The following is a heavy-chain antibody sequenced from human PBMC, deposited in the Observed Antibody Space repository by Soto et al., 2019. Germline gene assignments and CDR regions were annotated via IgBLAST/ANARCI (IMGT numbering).Heavy chain of an antibody. CDR1: GLTFNNYW. D-gene: IGHD5-18*01. CDR3: ATYGGYSYEY. J-gene: IGHJ4*02. CDR2: IRPDGNEQ. Sequence: VQLVESGGDLVQPGGSLRLSCAGSGLTFNNYWMSWVRQAPGKGLEWVANIRPDGNEQRYVDSVKGRFIFSKDNAKSSLYPPMNNLRVEDTAVYYCATYGGYSYEYGGQGTLVTGSS. V-gene: IGHV3-7*05.